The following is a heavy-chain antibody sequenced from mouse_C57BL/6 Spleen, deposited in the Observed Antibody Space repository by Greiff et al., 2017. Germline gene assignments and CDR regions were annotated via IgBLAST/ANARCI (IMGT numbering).Heavy chain of an antibody. Sequence: QVQLQQSGPELVKPGASVKISCKASGYAFSSSWMNWVKQRPGKGLEWIGRIYPGDGDTNYNGKFKGKATLTADKSSSTAYMRLSSLTSEDSSVYFCAREPLTGTPVFDYWGQGTTLTVSS. V-gene: IGHV1-82*01. CDR3: AREPLTGTPVFDY. CDR2: IYPGDGDT. J-gene: IGHJ2*01. D-gene: IGHD4-1*01. CDR1: GYAFSSSW.